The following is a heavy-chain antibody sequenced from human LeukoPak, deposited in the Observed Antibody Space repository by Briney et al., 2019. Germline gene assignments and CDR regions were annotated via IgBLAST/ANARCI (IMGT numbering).Heavy chain of an antibody. D-gene: IGHD5-24*01. CDR3: VKDYNYVIDY. CDR1: GYTFASYD. V-gene: IGHV1-18*01. CDR2: ISASNGDI. Sequence: GASVKVSCKTSGYTFASYDINWVRQAPGQGLEWMGWISASNGDIHPAQKFQGRVTMTTDTSTTTAYMELRSLRSDDTAVYYCVKDYNYVIDYWGQGTLVTVSS. J-gene: IGHJ4*02.